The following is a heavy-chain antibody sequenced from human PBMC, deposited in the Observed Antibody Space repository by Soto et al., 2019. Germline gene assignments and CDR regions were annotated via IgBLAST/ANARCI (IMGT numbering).Heavy chain of an antibody. CDR1: GFTFSNYG. J-gene: IGHJ2*01. D-gene: IGHD3-22*01. V-gene: IGHV3-30*18. CDR2: MSYDGSKK. CDR3: AKDMSPRGYYYVVLNWYFDL. Sequence: QVQLVESGGGVVQPGRSLRLSCAASGFTFSNYGMHWVRQAPGKGLEWVAVMSYDGSKKYYADPVKGRFTISRDNSKNTLYLQMNSLRTEDTAVYYCAKDMSPRGYYYVVLNWYFDLWGRGTLVTVSS.